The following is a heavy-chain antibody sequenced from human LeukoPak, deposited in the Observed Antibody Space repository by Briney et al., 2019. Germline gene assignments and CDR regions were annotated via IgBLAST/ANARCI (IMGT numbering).Heavy chain of an antibody. V-gene: IGHV3-7*03. CDR3: ARDGVGAPHWFDP. Sequence: GGSLRLSCAASGFTFSSYWMSWVRQAPGKGLEWVANIKQDGSEKYYVDSVKGRFTISRDNAKNSLYLQMSSLRAEDTAVYYCARDGVGAPHWFDPWGQGTLVTVSS. CDR1: GFTFSSYW. J-gene: IGHJ5*02. D-gene: IGHD3-16*01. CDR2: IKQDGSEK.